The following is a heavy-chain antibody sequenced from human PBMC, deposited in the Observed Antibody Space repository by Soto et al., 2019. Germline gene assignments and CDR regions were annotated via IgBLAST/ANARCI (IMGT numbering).Heavy chain of an antibody. CDR2: ISYSGETK. CDR1: GFTFTKYS. V-gene: IGHV3-48*02. J-gene: IGHJ4*02. CDR3: VRGVVVVVGSTAENFDH. D-gene: IGHD2-15*01. Sequence: PVGSLRLSCVTSGFTFTKYSMNWVRQAPGKGLEWVSYISYSGETKYYADSLKGRYAISRDDAKNSVYLQMNSLRDKDTAFYYCVRGVVVVVGSTAENFDHWGQGTLVTVSS.